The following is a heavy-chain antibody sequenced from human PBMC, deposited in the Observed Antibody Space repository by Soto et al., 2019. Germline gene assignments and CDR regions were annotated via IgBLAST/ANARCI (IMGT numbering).Heavy chain of an antibody. J-gene: IGHJ4*02. CDR3: ARGGHVVVVTAALDF. Sequence: QVQLVQTGAEVKKPGASVKVSCKASGDTFTDYYIHWVRQAPGQGLEWMGTVNPSGGHTTYAQHFLGRMTMTRDTSTSTLYMELTSLTSEDTAVYYCARGGHVVVVTAALDFWGQGTLVTVSS. CDR2: VNPSGGHT. D-gene: IGHD2-21*02. V-gene: IGHV1-46*01. CDR1: GDTFTDYY.